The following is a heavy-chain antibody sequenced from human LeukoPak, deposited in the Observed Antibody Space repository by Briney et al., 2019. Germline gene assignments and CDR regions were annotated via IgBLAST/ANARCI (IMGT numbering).Heavy chain of an antibody. Sequence: SETLSLTCAVYGGSFSGYYWSWIRHPPGKGLELIGEINHSGSTNYNPSLKSRVTISVDTSKNQFSLKLSSVTAADTAVYYCARGPVIAFDIWGQGTMVTVSS. CDR1: GGSFSGYY. D-gene: IGHD3-16*02. CDR3: ARGPVIAFDI. V-gene: IGHV4-34*01. J-gene: IGHJ3*02. CDR2: INHSGST.